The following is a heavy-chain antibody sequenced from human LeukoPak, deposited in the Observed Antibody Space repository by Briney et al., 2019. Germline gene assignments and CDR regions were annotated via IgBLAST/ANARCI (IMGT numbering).Heavy chain of an antibody. CDR1: GGSISSGGYS. J-gene: IGHJ4*02. Sequence: PSETLSLTCAVSGGSISSGGYSWSWIRQPPGKGLEWIGYIYYSGSTNYNPSLKSRVTISVDTSKNQFSLKLSSVTAADTAVYYCASTWIQSGIDYWGQGTLVTVSS. CDR3: ASTWIQSGIDY. D-gene: IGHD5-18*01. V-gene: IGHV4-61*08. CDR2: IYYSGST.